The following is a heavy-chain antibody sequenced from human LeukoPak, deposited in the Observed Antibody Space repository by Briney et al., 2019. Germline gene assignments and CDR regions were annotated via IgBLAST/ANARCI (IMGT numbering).Heavy chain of an antibody. CDR1: GFSFGNYG. Sequence: PGRSLRLSCAVSGFSFGNYGMHWVRQAPGKGTEWVAVVSYDESNKFYADSVKGRFTISRDNSKNTLYLQMNSLRVEDTAVYYCAKDLVSDSGDDYWGQGTLVTVSS. V-gene: IGHV3-30*18. J-gene: IGHJ4*02. CDR2: VSYDESNK. D-gene: IGHD6-13*01. CDR3: AKDLVSDSGDDY.